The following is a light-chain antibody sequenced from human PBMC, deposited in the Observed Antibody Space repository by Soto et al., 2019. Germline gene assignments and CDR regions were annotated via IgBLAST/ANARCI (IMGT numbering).Light chain of an antibody. CDR3: QQRSELT. CDR2: DAS. J-gene: IGKJ4*01. V-gene: IGKV3-11*01. Sequence: EIVLTQSPATLSLSPGERATLSCRASQSVSSYLAWYQQKPGQAPRLLIYDASNRATGIPARFSGSGSGTDFTLTISSLEPEDCAVYYCQQRSELTFGGGTKVEIK. CDR1: QSVSSY.